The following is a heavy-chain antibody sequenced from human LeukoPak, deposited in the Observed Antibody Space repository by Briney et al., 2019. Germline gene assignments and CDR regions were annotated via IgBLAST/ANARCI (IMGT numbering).Heavy chain of an antibody. CDR3: ARARDAAAADY. D-gene: IGHD6-13*01. J-gene: IGHJ4*02. CDR2: IYYSGST. V-gene: IGHV4-61*01. CDR1: GGSVSSGSYY. Sequence: PETLSLTCTVSGGSVSSGSYYWSWIRQPPGQGLEWIGYIYYSGSTNYNPSLKSRVTISVDTSKNQFSLKLSSVTAADTAVYYCARARDAAAADYWGQGTLVTVSS.